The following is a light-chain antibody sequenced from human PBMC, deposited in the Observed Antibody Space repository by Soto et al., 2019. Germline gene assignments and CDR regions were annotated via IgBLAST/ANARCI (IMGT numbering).Light chain of an antibody. Sequence: DIQMTQSPSTLSASVGDRVTITCRASQSISSWLAWHQQKPGKAPKVLIHKASSLESGVPLRFSGSESGTEFTLTINSLQPDDFATYFCQQYHSYPWTFGQGTKVEIK. V-gene: IGKV1-5*03. CDR1: QSISSW. CDR2: KAS. CDR3: QQYHSYPWT. J-gene: IGKJ1*01.